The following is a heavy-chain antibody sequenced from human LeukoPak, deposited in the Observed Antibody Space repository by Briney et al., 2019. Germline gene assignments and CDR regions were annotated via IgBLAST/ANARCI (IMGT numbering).Heavy chain of an antibody. V-gene: IGHV4-59*01. CDR1: GGSISSYY. CDR2: IYYSGST. Sequence: LETLSLTCTVSGGSISSYYWSWIRQPPGKGLEWIGYIYYSGSTNYNPSLKSRVTISVDTSKNQFSLKLSSVTAADTAVYYCARGDSGYDPFDYWGQGTLVTVSS. CDR3: ARGDSGYDPFDY. J-gene: IGHJ4*02. D-gene: IGHD5-12*01.